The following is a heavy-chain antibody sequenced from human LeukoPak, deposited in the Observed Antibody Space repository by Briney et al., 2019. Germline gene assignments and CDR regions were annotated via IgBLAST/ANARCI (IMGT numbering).Heavy chain of an antibody. CDR3: VRGYFFDY. Sequence: GESLKLSCKGSGYSFTTYWIGWVRQMPGKGLEWLGIIYPSDSDTKYSPSFQGQVTISADKSTSTAYLQWSSLKASDTAMYYCVRGYFFDYWGQGTLVTISS. CDR2: IYPSDSDT. D-gene: IGHD3-22*01. CDR1: GYSFTTYW. V-gene: IGHV5-51*01. J-gene: IGHJ4*02.